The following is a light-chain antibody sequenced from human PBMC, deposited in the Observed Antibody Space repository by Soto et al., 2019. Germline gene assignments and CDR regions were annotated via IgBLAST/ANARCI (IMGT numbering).Light chain of an antibody. CDR1: QSLINY. CDR2: DAS. V-gene: IGKV3-11*01. J-gene: IGKJ1*01. CDR3: QHRSNHWT. Sequence: EIVLTQSPATLSLSPGERATLPCRASQSLINYLSWYQQKPGQAPRLLNYDASSRATGIPARFSGSGSGTDFTLTIASIEPEDFAVYYCQHRSNHWTCGQGTKV.